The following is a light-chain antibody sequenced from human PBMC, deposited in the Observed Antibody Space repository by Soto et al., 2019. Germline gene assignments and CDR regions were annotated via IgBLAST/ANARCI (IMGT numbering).Light chain of an antibody. V-gene: IGLV2-14*01. J-gene: IGLJ2*01. CDR3: SSYANIRVF. CDR2: EVS. Sequence: QSALTQPASVSGSPGQSITISCTGTNSYIGSYNYVSWYQQHPGKAPKLLIYEVSNRPSGISNRFSGSKSGNTASLTISGLQAEDEAYYYCSSYANIRVFFGGGTKLTVL. CDR1: NSYIGSYNY.